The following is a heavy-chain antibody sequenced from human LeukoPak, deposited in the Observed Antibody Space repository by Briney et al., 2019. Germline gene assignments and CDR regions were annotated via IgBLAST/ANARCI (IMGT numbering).Heavy chain of an antibody. CDR2: INPNSGGT. CDR1: GYTFTGYY. J-gene: IGHJ3*02. CDR3: ARDKTFGSSWYRGAFDI. V-gene: IGHV1-2*02. Sequence: ASVRVSCKASGYTFTGYYMHWVRQAPGQGLEWMGWINPNSGGTNYAQKFQGRVTMTRDTSISTAYMELSRLRSDDTAVYYCARDKTFGSSWYRGAFDIWGQGTMVTVSS. D-gene: IGHD6-13*01.